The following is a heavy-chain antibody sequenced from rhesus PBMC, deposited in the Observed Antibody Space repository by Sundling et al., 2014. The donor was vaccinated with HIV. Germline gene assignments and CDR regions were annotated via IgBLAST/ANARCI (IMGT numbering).Heavy chain of an antibody. J-gene: IGHJ4*01. CDR1: GGSLSGYF. V-gene: IGHV4-81*01. CDR2: MSGNRTTT. CDR3: AGDY. Sequence: QVQLQESGPGLVKPSETLSLTCAVSGGSLSGYFWGWIRQPPGKGLEWIGSMSGNRTTTYYNPSLKNRVTFSKDTSKNQFSLRLSSVTAADTAVYYCAGDYWGQGVLVTVSS.